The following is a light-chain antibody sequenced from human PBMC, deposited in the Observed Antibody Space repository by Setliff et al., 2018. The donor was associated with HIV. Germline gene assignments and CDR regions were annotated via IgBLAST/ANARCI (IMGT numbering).Light chain of an antibody. J-gene: IGLJ1*01. CDR2: EVS. V-gene: IGLV2-23*02. Sequence: QSALAQPASVSGSPGQSITISCTGTSSDVGSYNLVSWYQQHPGKAPKLMIYEVSKRPSGVSNRSSGSKSGNTASLTISGLQAGDEADYYCCSYAGSSTYVFGTGTKVTVL. CDR3: CSYAGSSTYV. CDR1: SSDVGSYNL.